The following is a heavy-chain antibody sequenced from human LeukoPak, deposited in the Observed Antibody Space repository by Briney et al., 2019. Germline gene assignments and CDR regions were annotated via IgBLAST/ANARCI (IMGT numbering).Heavy chain of an antibody. V-gene: IGHV4-34*01. CDR1: GGSFSGYY. J-gene: IGHJ4*02. Sequence: SETLSLTCTVYGGSFSGYYWSWIRQPPGKGLEWIGEINHSGSTNYNPSLKSRVTISVDTSKNQFSLKLSSVTAADTAVYYCARDPGYYYDSSGYYPFFDYWGQGTLVTVSS. CDR2: INHSGST. CDR3: ARDPGYYYDSSGYYPFFDY. D-gene: IGHD3-22*01.